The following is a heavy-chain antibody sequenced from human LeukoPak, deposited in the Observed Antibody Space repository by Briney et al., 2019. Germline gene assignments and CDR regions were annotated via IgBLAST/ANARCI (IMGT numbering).Heavy chain of an antibody. CDR2: INGDGSST. Sequence: GGSLRLSCVVSGIPFSDFYMNWIRQAPGKGLVWVSRINGDGSSTSYADSVKGRFTISRDNAKNTLYLQMNSLRVEDTAVYFCARPLYLIADYYAMDVWGQGTTVTASS. V-gene: IGHV3-74*01. J-gene: IGHJ6*02. D-gene: IGHD2-21*01. CDR3: ARPLYLIADYYAMDV. CDR1: GIPFSDFY.